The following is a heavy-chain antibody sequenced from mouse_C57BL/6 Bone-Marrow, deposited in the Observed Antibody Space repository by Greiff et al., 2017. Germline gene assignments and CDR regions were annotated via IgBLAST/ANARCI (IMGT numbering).Heavy chain of an antibody. CDR3: ARDRRAYYSNWNYFDY. CDR1: GFTFSSYA. Sequence: EVQVVESGGGLVKPGGSLKLSCAASGFTFSSYAMSWVRQTPEKRLEWVATISDGGSYTYYPDNVKGRFTISRDNAKNNRYLQLSHLKSEDTAMYYCARDRRAYYSNWNYFDYWGQGTTLTVSS. D-gene: IGHD2-5*01. V-gene: IGHV5-4*01. CDR2: ISDGGSYT. J-gene: IGHJ2*01.